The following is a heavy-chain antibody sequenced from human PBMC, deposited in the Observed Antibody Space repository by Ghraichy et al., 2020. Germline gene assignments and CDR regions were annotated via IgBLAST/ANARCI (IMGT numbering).Heavy chain of an antibody. Sequence: LTCVVSGFTFGTYSMTWVRQAPGKGLEWVSSISGDSNYIDYADSVKGRFTISRDNAKNTLYLQMNSLRAEDTAVYYCARYLFSGTFYPIYYWGQGTQVTVSS. J-gene: IGHJ4*02. CDR1: GFTFGTYS. CDR3: ARYLFSGTFYPIYY. D-gene: IGHD2/OR15-2a*01. V-gene: IGHV3-21*06. CDR2: ISGDSNYI.